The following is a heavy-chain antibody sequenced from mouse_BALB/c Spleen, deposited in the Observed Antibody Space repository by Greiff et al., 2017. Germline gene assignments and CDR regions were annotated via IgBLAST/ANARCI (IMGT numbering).Heavy chain of an antibody. CDR2: IYWDDDK. J-gene: IGHJ4*01. CDR3: ARRRGYAMDY. Sequence: QVTLKVSGPGILQPSQTLSLTCSFSGFSLSTFGMGVSWIRQPSGKDLELLAHIYWDDDKHYNPSLKSRRTISKDTSNNQLFLKITTVDTADTDTYYYARRRGYAMDYWGQGTSVTVSS. V-gene: IGHV8-13*01. CDR1: GFSLSTFGMG.